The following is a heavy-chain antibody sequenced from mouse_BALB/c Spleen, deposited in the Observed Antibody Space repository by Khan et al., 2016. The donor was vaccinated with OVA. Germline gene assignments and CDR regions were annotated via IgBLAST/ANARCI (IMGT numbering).Heavy chain of an antibody. CDR2: INPSNGGT. V-gene: IGHV1S81*02. CDR1: GYTFTSYY. Sequence: QVQLQQSGAELVKPGASVKLSCKAPGYTFTSYYMYWVKQRPGQGLEWIGEINPSNGGTNFNEKFKSKATLTVDKSSSTAYMQLSSLTSEDSAVYYCIRRGIARATLWFAYWGQGTLVTVSA. CDR3: IRRGIARATLWFAY. D-gene: IGHD3-1*01. J-gene: IGHJ3*01.